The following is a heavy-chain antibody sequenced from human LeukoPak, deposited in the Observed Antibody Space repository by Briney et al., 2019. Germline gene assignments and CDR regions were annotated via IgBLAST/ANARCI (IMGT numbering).Heavy chain of an antibody. J-gene: IGHJ6*02. CDR2: INGSGGRT. D-gene: IGHD6-13*01. V-gene: IGHV3-23*01. CDR1: RFTFSSYS. CDR3: AKDHPAYGYSSSWYYYGMDV. Sequence: GVSLTLSCAASRFTFSSYSMSWLRPPPPKELEWVSAINGSGGRTYYTYSMEGRFTISRDNSKNTLYLQINSLRAEDTAVYYCAKDHPAYGYSSSWYYYGMDVWGQGTTVTVSS.